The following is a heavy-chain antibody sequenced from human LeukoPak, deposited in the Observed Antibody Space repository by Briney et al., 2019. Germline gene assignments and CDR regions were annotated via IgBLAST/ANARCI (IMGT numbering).Heavy chain of an antibody. CDR1: GGSISSSSYY. D-gene: IGHD4-17*01. V-gene: IGHV4-39*07. CDR2: IYYSGST. CDR3: ARESASTVTTFPYYYYYMDV. Sequence: PSETLSLTCTVSGGSISSSSYYWGWIRQPPGKGLEWIGSIYYSGSTYYNPSLKSRVTISVDTSKNQFSLKLSSVTAADTAVYYCARESASTVTTFPYYYYYMDVWGKGTTVTVSS. J-gene: IGHJ6*03.